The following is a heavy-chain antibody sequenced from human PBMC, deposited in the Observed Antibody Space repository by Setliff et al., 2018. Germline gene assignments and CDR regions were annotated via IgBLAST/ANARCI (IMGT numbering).Heavy chain of an antibody. Sequence: PSETLSLTCTVSDGSLSTYYWSWIRQPPGKGLEFIGYAYYSGTANYSLSLRSRLTISVDTSKNQFSLKRRSVTAADTAVYYCARGGTFRYFDFWGQGAPVTSPQ. V-gene: IGHV4-59*01. D-gene: IGHD5-12*01. CDR2: AYYSGTA. CDR1: DGSLSTYY. J-gene: IGHJ4*02. CDR3: ARGGTFRYFDF.